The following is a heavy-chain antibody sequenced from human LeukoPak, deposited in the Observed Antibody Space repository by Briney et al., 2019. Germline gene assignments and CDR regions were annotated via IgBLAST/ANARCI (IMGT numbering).Heavy chain of an antibody. D-gene: IGHD4-17*01. CDR2: IKQDGSEK. Sequence: GGSLRLSCAASRFTFSRYWMSWVRQAPGKGLELVANIKQDGSEKYYVDSVKGRFTISRDNAKNSLYLQMNSLRAEDTAVYYCARADYGDYGAYWGQGTLVTVSS. V-gene: IGHV3-7*05. CDR3: ARADYGDYGAY. CDR1: RFTFSRYW. J-gene: IGHJ4*02.